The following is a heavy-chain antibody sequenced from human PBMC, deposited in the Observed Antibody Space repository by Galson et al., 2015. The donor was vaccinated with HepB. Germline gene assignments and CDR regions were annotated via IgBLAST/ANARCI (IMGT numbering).Heavy chain of an antibody. CDR3: ARVRSEGPSSAWPFDL. CDR2: IYPGDSAT. Sequence: QSGAEVKKPGESLKISCNGSGYSFTSYWIGWVRQMPGKGLEWMGLIYPGDSATRYSPSIEGQVSFSADESITAAYLQWSSLKASDSAIYYCARVRSEGPSSAWPFDLWGQGTLVTVS. D-gene: IGHD6-13*01. V-gene: IGHV5-51*01. CDR1: GYSFTSYW. J-gene: IGHJ4*02.